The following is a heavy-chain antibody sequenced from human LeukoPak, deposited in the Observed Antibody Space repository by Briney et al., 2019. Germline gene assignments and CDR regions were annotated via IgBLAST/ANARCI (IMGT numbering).Heavy chain of an antibody. CDR3: VRDFRSADY. V-gene: IGHV3-74*01. Sequence: GGFLRLSCAVSGFIFSSYWMNWVRQAPGKGPMWVSRICPDGTVTNYADSVKARFIISRDNARNTVYLQMNSLRVEDTAVYYCVRDFRSADYWGQGTLVTVSS. CDR1: GFIFSSYW. CDR2: ICPDGTVT. J-gene: IGHJ4*02.